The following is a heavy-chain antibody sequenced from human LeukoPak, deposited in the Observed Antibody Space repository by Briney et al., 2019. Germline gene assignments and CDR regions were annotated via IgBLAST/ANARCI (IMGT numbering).Heavy chain of an antibody. CDR1: GFTFSSYD. CDR2: IGTAGDT. D-gene: IGHD4-17*01. CDR3: ARGAYGDYRSFDY. J-gene: IGHJ4*02. V-gene: IGHV3-13*01. Sequence: TGGSLRLSCAASGFTFSSYDMHWVRQATGKGLEWVSAIGTAGDTYYPGSVKGRFTISRENAKNSLYLQMNSLRAGDTAVYYCARGAYGDYRSFDYWGQETLVTVSS.